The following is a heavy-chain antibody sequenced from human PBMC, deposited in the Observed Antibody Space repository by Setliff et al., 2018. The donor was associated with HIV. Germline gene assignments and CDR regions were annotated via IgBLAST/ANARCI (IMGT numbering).Heavy chain of an antibody. CDR3: AIRGSSGWYVGGYFDY. CDR2: INHSGST. J-gene: IGHJ4*02. CDR1: GGSFRGYY. D-gene: IGHD6-19*01. V-gene: IGHV4-34*01. Sequence: TLSLTCAVYGGSFRGYYWSWIRQPPGKGLEWIGEINHSGSTNYNPSLKSRVTISVDTSKNQFSLKLSSVTAADTAVYYCAIRGSSGWYVGGYFDYWGQGTLVTVSS.